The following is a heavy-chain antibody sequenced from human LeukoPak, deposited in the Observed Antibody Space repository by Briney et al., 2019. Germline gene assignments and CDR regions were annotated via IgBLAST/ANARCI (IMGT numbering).Heavy chain of an antibody. V-gene: IGHV3-33*01. Sequence: GGSLRLSCAASGFTFSSYGMHWVRQAPGKGLEWVAVIWYDGSNKYYADSVKGRFTISRDNSKNTLYLQMNSLRAEDTAVYYCARAGSGSYFDYWGQGTLVTVSS. J-gene: IGHJ4*02. CDR2: IWYDGSNK. D-gene: IGHD3-10*01. CDR3: ARAGSGSYFDY. CDR1: GFTFSSYG.